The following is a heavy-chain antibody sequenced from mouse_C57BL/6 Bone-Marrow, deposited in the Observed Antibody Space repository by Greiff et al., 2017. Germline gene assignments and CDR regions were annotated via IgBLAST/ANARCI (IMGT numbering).Heavy chain of an antibody. J-gene: IGHJ2*01. D-gene: IGHD1-1*01. CDR1: GYAFSSSW. Sequence: QVQLKESGPELVKPGASVKISCKASGYAFSSSWLNWVKQRTGKGLEWIGRIYPGDGDTNYNGQLKGKATLTADKSSSTAYMQLSSLTSEYSAVYFCARVLITTVVATDYWGQGTTLTGSS. CDR2: IYPGDGDT. CDR3: ARVLITTVVATDY. V-gene: IGHV1-82*01.